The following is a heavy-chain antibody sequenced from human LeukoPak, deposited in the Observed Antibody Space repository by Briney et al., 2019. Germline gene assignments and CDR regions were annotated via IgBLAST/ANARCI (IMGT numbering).Heavy chain of an antibody. CDR2: INSDGSST. D-gene: IGHD3-22*01. Sequence: GGSLRLSCTASGFTFSSYWMHWVRQAPGKGLVWVSRINSDGSSTTYADSVKGRLTISRDNAKNTLYLQMNSLRAEDTAVYYCAKPYDTSGNYWAPFDYWGQGTLVTVSS. CDR1: GFTFSSYW. CDR3: AKPYDTSGNYWAPFDY. J-gene: IGHJ4*02. V-gene: IGHV3-74*01.